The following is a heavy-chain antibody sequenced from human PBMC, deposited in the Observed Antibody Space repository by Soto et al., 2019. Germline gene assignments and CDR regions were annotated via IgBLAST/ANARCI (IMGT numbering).Heavy chain of an antibody. V-gene: IGHV1-18*01. CDR1: DYTFTSYG. D-gene: IGHD3-10*01. CDR3: ARADITMVRGVITDDYYYYGMDV. CDR2: ISAYNGNT. Sequence: ASVKVSCKASDYTFTSYGIIWVRQAPGQGLEWMGWISAYNGNTKYSQKLQGRVTMTTDTSTNTAYMELRSLRSDDTAVYYCARADITMVRGVITDDYYYYGMDVWGQGTTVTVSS. J-gene: IGHJ6*02.